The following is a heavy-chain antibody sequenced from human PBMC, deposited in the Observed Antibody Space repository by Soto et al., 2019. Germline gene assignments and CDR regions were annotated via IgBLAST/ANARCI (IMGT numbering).Heavy chain of an antibody. CDR3: ARDFFSGSYTFDY. CDR1: GFTFSSYG. V-gene: IGHV3-33*01. Sequence: GVLRLSCAASGFTFSSYGMHWVRQAPGKGLEWVAVIWYDGSNKYYADSVKGRFTISRDNSKNTLYLQMNSLRAEDTAVYYCARDFFSGSYTFDYWGQGTQVTVSS. CDR2: IWYDGSNK. D-gene: IGHD1-26*01. J-gene: IGHJ4*02.